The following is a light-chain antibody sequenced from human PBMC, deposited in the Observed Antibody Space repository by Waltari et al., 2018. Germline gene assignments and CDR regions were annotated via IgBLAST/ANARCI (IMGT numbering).Light chain of an antibody. V-gene: IGKV1-39*01. Sequence: DIQMTQSPSSLSASLGDTVTVTCRASQNIRTQLNWDQQKTPTGPKLLMYAASTLQRGVPSRFSGSASGTEFTLTVTNLQPDDFAIYFCQQSFSSPWTFGQGTRV. J-gene: IGKJ1*01. CDR3: QQSFSSPWT. CDR2: AAS. CDR1: QNIRTQ.